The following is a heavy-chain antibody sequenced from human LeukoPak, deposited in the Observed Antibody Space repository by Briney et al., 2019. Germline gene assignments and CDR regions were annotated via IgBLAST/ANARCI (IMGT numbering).Heavy chain of an antibody. V-gene: IGHV1-24*01. CDR2: FDPEDGET. J-gene: IGHJ5*02. Sequence: ASVKVSCEVSGYTLTELSMHWVRQAPGKGLEWMGGFDPEDGETIYAQKFQGRVTMTEDTSTDTAYMELSSLRSEDTAVYYCATDLGYYDSSGYYYKWFDPWGQGTLVTVSS. CDR1: GYTLTELS. D-gene: IGHD3-22*01. CDR3: ATDLGYYDSSGYYYKWFDP.